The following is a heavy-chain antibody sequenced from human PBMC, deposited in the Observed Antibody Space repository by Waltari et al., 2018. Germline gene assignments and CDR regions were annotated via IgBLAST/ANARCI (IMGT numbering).Heavy chain of an antibody. Sequence: EVQLVESGGGLVEPGGSLRLSCAASGFTFPNAWMSWVRQTPGEGLGWVGRIKSKIDGGTTDYAAPVKGRFTISRDDSKNTLYLQMNSLKTEDTAVYYCTTDIRISNWFDPWGQGTLVTVSP. CDR2: IKSKIDGGTT. V-gene: IGHV3-15*01. D-gene: IGHD2-15*01. J-gene: IGHJ5*02. CDR3: TTDIRISNWFDP. CDR1: GFTFPNAW.